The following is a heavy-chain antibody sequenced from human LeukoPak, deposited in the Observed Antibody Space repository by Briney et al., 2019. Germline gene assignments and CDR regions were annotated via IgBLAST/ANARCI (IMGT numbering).Heavy chain of an antibody. CDR3: ARSTYCSGGSCSHNWFDP. D-gene: IGHD2-15*01. J-gene: IGHJ5*02. CDR1: GGSISSYY. Sequence: PSETLSLTCTVSGGSISSYYWSWIRQPPGKGLEWIGYIYYSGSTNYNPSLKSRVTISVDTSKNQFSLKLSSVTAADTAVYYCARSTYCSGGSCSHNWFDPWGQGTLVTVSS. V-gene: IGHV4-59*12. CDR2: IYYSGST.